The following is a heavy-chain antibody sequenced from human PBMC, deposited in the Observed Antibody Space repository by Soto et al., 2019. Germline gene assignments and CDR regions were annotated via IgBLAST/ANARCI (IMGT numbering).Heavy chain of an antibody. CDR3: ARTPHYYDSSGPGLLDY. CDR1: GGTFSSYA. D-gene: IGHD3-22*01. Sequence: QVQLVQSGAEVKKPGSSVKVSCKASGGTFSSYAISWVRQAPGQGLEWMGGIIPIFGTANYAQKFQGRVTITADESTSTAYMELSSLRSEDTAVYYCARTPHYYDSSGPGLLDYWGQGTLVTVSS. J-gene: IGHJ4*02. CDR2: IIPIFGTA. V-gene: IGHV1-69*01.